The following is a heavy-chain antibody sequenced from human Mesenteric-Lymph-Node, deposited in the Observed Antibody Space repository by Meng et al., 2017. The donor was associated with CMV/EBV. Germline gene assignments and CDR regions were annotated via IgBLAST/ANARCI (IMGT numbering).Heavy chain of an antibody. CDR2: IYYSGST. J-gene: IGHJ4*02. CDR3: ARATGLELPYFDY. Sequence: SETLSLTCTVSGGSVSSGSYYWSWIRQPPGKGLEWIGYIYYSGSTNYNPSLKSRVTISVDTSKNQFSLKLSSVTAADTAVYYCARATGLELPYFDYWGQGTLVTVSS. CDR1: GGSVSSGSYY. V-gene: IGHV4-61*01. D-gene: IGHD1-7*01.